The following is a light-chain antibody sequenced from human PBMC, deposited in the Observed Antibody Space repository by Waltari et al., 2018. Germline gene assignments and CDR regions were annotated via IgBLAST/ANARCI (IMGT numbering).Light chain of an antibody. Sequence: QSALTQPRSVSGSPGQSVPISCTGTSSDAGDYNFVSWYQQHPGKAPKLMIFDVSKRPSGVPDRFSGSKSGNTASLTISGLQAEDEADYSCCSYAGSYTYVFGTGTKVTVL. V-gene: IGLV2-11*01. J-gene: IGLJ1*01. CDR3: CSYAGSYTYV. CDR1: SSDAGDYNF. CDR2: DVS.